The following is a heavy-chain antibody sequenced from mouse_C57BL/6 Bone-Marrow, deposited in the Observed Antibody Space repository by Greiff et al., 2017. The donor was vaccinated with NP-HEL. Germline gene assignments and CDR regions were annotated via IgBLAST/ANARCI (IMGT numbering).Heavy chain of an antibody. CDR1: GYTFTSYW. CDR3: AREEPYYYGSSYRWYFDV. CDR2: IYPGSGST. J-gene: IGHJ1*03. D-gene: IGHD1-1*01. V-gene: IGHV1-55*01. Sequence: QVQLQQPGAELVKPGASVKMSCKASGYTFTSYWITWVKQRPGQGLEWIGDIYPGSGSTNYNEKFKSKATLTVDTSSSTAYMQLSSLTSEDSAVYYCAREEPYYYGSSYRWYFDVWGTGTTVTVSS.